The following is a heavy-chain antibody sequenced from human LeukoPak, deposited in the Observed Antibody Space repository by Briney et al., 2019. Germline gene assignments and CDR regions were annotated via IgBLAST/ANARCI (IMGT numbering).Heavy chain of an antibody. Sequence: ASVKVSCKASGGTFSSYAISWVRQAPGQGLEWMGWINPNSGGTNYAQKFQGRVTMTRDTSISTAYMELSRLRSDDTAVYYCARGLAAAGHDAFDIWGQGTMVTVSS. CDR3: ARGLAAAGHDAFDI. J-gene: IGHJ3*02. V-gene: IGHV1-2*02. CDR2: INPNSGGT. D-gene: IGHD6-13*01. CDR1: GGTFSSYA.